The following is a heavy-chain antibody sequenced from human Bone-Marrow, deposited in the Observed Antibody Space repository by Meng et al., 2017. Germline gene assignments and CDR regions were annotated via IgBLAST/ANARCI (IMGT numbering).Heavy chain of an antibody. CDR1: GGSVSGYY. V-gene: IGHV4-34*01. D-gene: IGHD6-19*01. Sequence: QVQLQQWGAGLLKPPETLSPPCAAYGGSVSGYYWSWIRQPPGKGLEWIGEINHSGSTNYNPSLKSRVTISVDTSKNQFSLKLSSVTAADTAVYYCARAPTSGQWLARKFDYWGQGTLVTVSS. J-gene: IGHJ4*02. CDR2: INHSGST. CDR3: ARAPTSGQWLARKFDY.